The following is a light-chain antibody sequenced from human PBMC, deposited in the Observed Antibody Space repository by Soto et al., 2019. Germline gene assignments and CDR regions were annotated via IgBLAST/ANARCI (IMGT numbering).Light chain of an antibody. V-gene: IGLV2-14*01. J-gene: IGLJ1*01. CDR2: EVT. CDR1: SSDIGNYNA. CDR3: GSWTTYRPYV. Sequence: QSVLTQPASVSGSPGQSITISCTGTSSDIGNYNAVSWYQQHPGKAPKLIIYEVTNRPSGVSDRFSGSKSGNTASLTISGLQAEDEADYYCGSWTTYRPYVFATGTKVTVL.